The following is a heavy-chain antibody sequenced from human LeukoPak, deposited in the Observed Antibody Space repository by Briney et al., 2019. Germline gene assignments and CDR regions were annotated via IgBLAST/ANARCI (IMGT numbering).Heavy chain of an antibody. J-gene: IGHJ4*02. D-gene: IGHD4-17*01. V-gene: IGHV1-18*01. CDR2: ISAYNGNT. Sequence: ASVKVSCKASGYTFTSYGISWVRQAPGQGLEWIGWISAYNGNTNYAQKLQGRVTMTTDTSTSTAYMELRSLRSDDTAVYYCARDLGTTVTTSDNYWGQGTLVTVSS. CDR3: ARDLGTTVTTSDNY. CDR1: GYTFTSYG.